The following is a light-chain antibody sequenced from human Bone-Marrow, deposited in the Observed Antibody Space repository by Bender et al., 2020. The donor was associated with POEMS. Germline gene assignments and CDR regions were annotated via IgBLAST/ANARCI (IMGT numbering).Light chain of an antibody. Sequence: QSVLTQPPSASGAPGQRVTISCSGRSSDIGRNAVNWYQHLPETAPKLLLYTNNQRPSGVPDRFSGSKSGTSASLAISGLQSEDEADYYCATWDDSLNGPVFGGGTKLTVL. CDR1: SSDIGRNA. V-gene: IGLV1-44*01. CDR2: TNN. CDR3: ATWDDSLNGPV. J-gene: IGLJ3*02.